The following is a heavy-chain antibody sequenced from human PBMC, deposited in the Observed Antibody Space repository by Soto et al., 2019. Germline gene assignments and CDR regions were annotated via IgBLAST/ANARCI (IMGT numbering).Heavy chain of an antibody. CDR1: GFTFSSYG. D-gene: IGHD4-17*01. V-gene: IGHV3-33*01. J-gene: IGHJ3*02. CDR2: IWYDGSNK. CDR3: ARDMTGTVDQSDAFDI. Sequence: GGSLRLSCAASGFTFSSYGMHWVRQAPGKGLEWVAVIWYDGSNKYYADSVKGRFTISRDNSKNTLYLQMNSLRAEDTAVYYCARDMTGTVDQSDAFDIWGQGTMVTVSS.